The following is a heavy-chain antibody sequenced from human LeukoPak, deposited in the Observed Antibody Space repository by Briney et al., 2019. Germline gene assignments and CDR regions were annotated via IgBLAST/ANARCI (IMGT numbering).Heavy chain of an antibody. CDR2: INPSGGST. D-gene: IGHD3-10*01. V-gene: IGHV1-46*01. J-gene: IGHJ6*03. CDR1: GYTFTSYY. CDR3: ARTPSGLAYYYYYYMDV. Sequence: ASVKVSCKASGYTFTSYYMHWVRQAPGQGLEWMGIINPSGGSTSYAQKFQGRVTMTRDTSTSTAYMELRSLRSDDTAVYYCARTPSGLAYYYYYYMDVWGKGTTVTVSS.